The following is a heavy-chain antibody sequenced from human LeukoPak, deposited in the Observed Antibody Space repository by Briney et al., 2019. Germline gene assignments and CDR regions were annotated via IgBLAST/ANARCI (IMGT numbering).Heavy chain of an antibody. D-gene: IGHD1-14*01. CDR3: AKGTGSYYYYGMDV. CDR2: ISGSGGST. V-gene: IGHV3-23*01. J-gene: IGHJ6*02. Sequence: GRSLRLSCAASGFTFGSYAMSWVRQAPGKGLEWVSAISGSGGSTYYADSVKGRFTISRDNSKNTLYLQMNSLRAEDTAVYYCAKGTGSYYYYGMDVWGQGTTVTVSS. CDR1: GFTFGSYA.